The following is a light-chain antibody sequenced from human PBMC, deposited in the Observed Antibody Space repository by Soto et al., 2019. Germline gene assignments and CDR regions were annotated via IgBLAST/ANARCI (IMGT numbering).Light chain of an antibody. CDR1: QSVSSY. CDR2: DAS. CDR3: QQRNGWPRT. V-gene: IGKV3-11*01. J-gene: IGKJ1*01. Sequence: EIVLTQSPATLSLSPGERATLSCRASQSVSSYLAWYQQKPGQAPRLLIYDASNRVPGVPDRFSASGSGTDFTLTISSLEPEDFAVYYCQQRNGWPRTFGQGTKVEIK.